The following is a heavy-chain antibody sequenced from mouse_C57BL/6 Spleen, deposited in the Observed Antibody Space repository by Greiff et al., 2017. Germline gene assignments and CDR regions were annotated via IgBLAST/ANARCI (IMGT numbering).Heavy chain of an antibody. CDR3: TRRLDGSSYGFAY. Sequence: QVQLQQSGAELVRPGASVTLSCKASGYTFTDYEMHWVKQTPVHGLEWIGAIDPETGGTAYNQKFKGKAILTADKSSSTAYMELRSLTSEDSAVYYGTRRLDGSSYGFAYWGQGTLVTVSA. V-gene: IGHV1-15*01. CDR1: GYTFTDYE. J-gene: IGHJ3*01. CDR2: IDPETGGT. D-gene: IGHD1-1*01.